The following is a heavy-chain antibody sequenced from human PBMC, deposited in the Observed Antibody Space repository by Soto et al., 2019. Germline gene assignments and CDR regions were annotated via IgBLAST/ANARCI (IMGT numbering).Heavy chain of an antibody. J-gene: IGHJ4*02. D-gene: IGHD6-6*01. CDR1: GFTFSSYW. CDR2: IDGAGRST. V-gene: IGHV3-74*01. CDR3: ARVGSTSWY. Sequence: EVQLVESGGGLVQPGGSLRLSCAASGFTFSSYWMHWVRQPPGKGLVWVSRIDGAGRSTNYADSVKGRFTISRDNAKNSLYLQMNSLRAEDTAVYSCARVGSTSWYWRQGTLVTVSS.